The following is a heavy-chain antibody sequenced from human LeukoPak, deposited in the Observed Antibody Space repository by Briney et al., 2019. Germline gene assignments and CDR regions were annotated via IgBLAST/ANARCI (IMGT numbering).Heavy chain of an antibody. Sequence: GGSLRLSCAASGFTSSIYDIHWVRQAPGKGLEWVAFIRYDGSNKYYADSVKGRFTISRDNAKNSLYLQMNSLRAEDTAVYYCARDQNTYNSRNRMSSFDIWGQGTMVTVS. CDR2: IRYDGSNK. CDR3: ARDQNTYNSRNRMSSFDI. J-gene: IGHJ3*02. CDR1: GFTSSIYD. D-gene: IGHD1-14*01. V-gene: IGHV3-30*02.